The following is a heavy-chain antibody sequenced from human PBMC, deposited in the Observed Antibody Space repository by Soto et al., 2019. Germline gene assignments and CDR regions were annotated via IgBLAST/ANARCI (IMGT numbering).Heavy chain of an antibody. CDR3: ARARGNDWYSDY. CDR2: ITHSGTYV. CDR1: GFTFSEYS. D-gene: IGHD5-12*01. V-gene: IGHV3-21*01. Sequence: PGGSLRLSCTASGFTFSEYSMSWVRQAPGKGLEWVSSITHSGTYVYYADSVKGRFTISRDSASNSLFLQMTGLRAEDTAVYHCARARGNDWYSDYWGQGTLVTVSS. J-gene: IGHJ4*02.